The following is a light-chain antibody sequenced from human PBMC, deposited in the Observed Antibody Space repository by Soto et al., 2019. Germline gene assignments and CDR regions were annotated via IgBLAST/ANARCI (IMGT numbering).Light chain of an antibody. Sequence: EIVMTQSPATLSVSPGERATLSCRASQSVSSNLAWYQQKPGQAPRLLIYGASTRATGIPARFSGSGSGTEFTLTISSLQSEDFAVYYCQQYNNWLYMLPSFGPGTKVDIK. CDR1: QSVSSN. CDR3: QQYNNWLYMLPS. J-gene: IGKJ3*01. V-gene: IGKV3-15*01. CDR2: GAS.